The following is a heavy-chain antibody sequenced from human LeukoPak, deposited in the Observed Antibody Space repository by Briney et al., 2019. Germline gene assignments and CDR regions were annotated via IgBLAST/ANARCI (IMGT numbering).Heavy chain of an antibody. D-gene: IGHD3-10*01. J-gene: IGHJ4*02. CDR1: GFTFSSYA. CDR3: ARRIRRYYYGSGSYFHDY. CDR2: IKQDGSEK. Sequence: GGSLRLSCAASGFTFSSYAMHWVRQAPGKGLEWVANIKQDGSEKYYVDSVKGRFTISRDNAKNSLYLQMNSLRAEDTAVYYCARRIRRYYYGSGSYFHDYWGQGTLVTVSS. V-gene: IGHV3-7*01.